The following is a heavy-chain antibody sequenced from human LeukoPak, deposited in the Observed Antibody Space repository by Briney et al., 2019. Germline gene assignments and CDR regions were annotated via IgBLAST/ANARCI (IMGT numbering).Heavy chain of an antibody. CDR1: GGSLSGYF. CDR2: INHGGGA. J-gene: IGHJ5*02. Sequence: SETLSLTCAVSGGSLSGYFWSWIRQPPGKGLEWIGEINHGGGANYNPSLKSRVTMSLDTSENHFSLNLSSVTAADTAVYYCARWRGRGWFDPWGQGTLVTVSS. D-gene: IGHD3-3*01. CDR3: ARWRGRGWFDP. V-gene: IGHV4-34*01.